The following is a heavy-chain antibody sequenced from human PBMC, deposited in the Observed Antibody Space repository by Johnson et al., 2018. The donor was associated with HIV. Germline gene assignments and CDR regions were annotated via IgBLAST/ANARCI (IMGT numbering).Heavy chain of an antibody. CDR1: GFSFDDYG. V-gene: IGHV3-20*04. D-gene: IGHD5-18*01. CDR3: AKDLRGYSYGLGAFDI. J-gene: IGHJ3*02. Sequence: VQLVESGGSVVRPGGSLRLSCEASGFSFDDYGMAWVRQPPGKGLEWVSGINWNGGSTGYADSVKGRFTISRDNAKNSLYLQMNSLRAEDTAVYYCAKDLRGYSYGLGAFDIWGQGTMVTVSS. CDR2: INWNGGST.